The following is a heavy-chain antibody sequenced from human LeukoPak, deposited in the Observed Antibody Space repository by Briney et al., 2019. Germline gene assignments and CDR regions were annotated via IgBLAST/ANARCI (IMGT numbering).Heavy chain of an antibody. CDR1: GFTFSFHA. CDR2: ISPSGDTT. D-gene: IGHD3-22*01. CDR3: AKRRGHYFDSSGSDS. V-gene: IGHV3-23*01. Sequence: PGGSLRLSCAGSGFTFSFHALSWVRQAPGKGLEWVSSISPSGDTTYYADSVRGRFTISRDDSNNTLSLQVNSLRAEDTALYYCAKRRGHYFDSSGSDSWGQGTLVTVSS. J-gene: IGHJ4*02.